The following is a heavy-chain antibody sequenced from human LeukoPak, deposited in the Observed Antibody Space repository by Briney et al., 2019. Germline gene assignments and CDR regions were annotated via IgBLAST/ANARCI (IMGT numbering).Heavy chain of an antibody. D-gene: IGHD6-6*01. CDR2: ISGSGGST. CDR1: GFTFSSYA. CDR3: ARSSYSSSSSV. J-gene: IGHJ3*01. Sequence: GGSLRLSCAAPGFTFSSYAMGWVRQAPGKGLEWVSAISGSGGSTYYADSVKGRFTISRDNAKNSLYLQINSLRAEDTAVYYCARSSYSSSSSVWDQGTMVTVSS. V-gene: IGHV3-23*01.